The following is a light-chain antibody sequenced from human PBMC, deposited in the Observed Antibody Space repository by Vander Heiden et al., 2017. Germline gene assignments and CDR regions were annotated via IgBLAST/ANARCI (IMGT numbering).Light chain of an antibody. J-gene: IGKJ1*01. V-gene: IGKV1-39*01. CDR1: QSIRSY. CDR2: AAS. Sequence: DIHMTKSPSSLSASVRDRVTITCRASQSIRSYLNWYQQKPGKAPKLLIYAASSLQSGVPSRFSGSGSGTDFTLTISSLQAEDFATYYCQQSYSTPWTFGQGTKVEIK. CDR3: QQSYSTPWT.